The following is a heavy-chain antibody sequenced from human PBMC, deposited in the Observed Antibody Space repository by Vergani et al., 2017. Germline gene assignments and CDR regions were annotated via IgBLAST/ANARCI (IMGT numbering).Heavy chain of an antibody. Sequence: QVQLVQSGAEVKKPGASVKVSCKASGYTFTDYFMHWVRQAPGQGLEWMGWINPNSGGTNYAQKFQGRVTMTRDTSISTAYMELSNLRSDDTAVYYCARVGTGSNGDYFDYWGQGTLVTVSS. J-gene: IGHJ4*02. CDR2: INPNSGGT. CDR1: GYTFTDYF. CDR3: ARVGTGSNGDYFDY. D-gene: IGHD6-25*01. V-gene: IGHV1-2*02.